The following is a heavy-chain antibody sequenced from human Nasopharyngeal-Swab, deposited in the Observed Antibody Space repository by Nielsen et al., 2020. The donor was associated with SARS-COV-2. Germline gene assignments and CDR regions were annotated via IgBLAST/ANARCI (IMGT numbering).Heavy chain of an antibody. V-gene: IGHV4-59*08. CDR2: IYYSGNT. Sequence: SETLSLTCTVSGGSISSYYWSWIRQPPGKGLEWIGYIYYSGNTNYNPSLKSRVTISVDTSKNQFSLKLSSVTAADTAVYYCARLTYSYESYYYYYGMDVWGQGTTVTVSS. J-gene: IGHJ6*02. CDR3: ARLTYSYESYYYYYGMDV. CDR1: GGSISSYY. D-gene: IGHD5-18*01.